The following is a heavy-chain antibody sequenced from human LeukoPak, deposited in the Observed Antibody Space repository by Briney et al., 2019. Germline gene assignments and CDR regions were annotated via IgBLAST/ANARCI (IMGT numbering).Heavy chain of an antibody. V-gene: IGHV1-69*05. D-gene: IGHD6-13*01. J-gene: IGHJ3*02. CDR2: IIPIFGTA. CDR3: ARGGGSSPFEYRDHDAFDI. Sequence: ASVKVSCKASGGTFSSYAISWVRQAPGQGLEWMGGIIPIFGTANYAQKFQGRVTITTDESTSTAYMELSSLRSEDTAVYYCARGGGSSPFEYRDHDAFDIWGQGTMVTVSS. CDR1: GGTFSSYA.